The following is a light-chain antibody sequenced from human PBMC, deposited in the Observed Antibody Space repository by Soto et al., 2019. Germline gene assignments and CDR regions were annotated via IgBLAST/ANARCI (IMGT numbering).Light chain of an antibody. CDR2: EVD. CDR1: NSDVGRNHY. CDR3: QSYDSSLSGHVV. V-gene: IGLV2-8*01. J-gene: IGLJ2*01. Sequence: QSVLTQPPSASGSPGQSVIISCTGTNSDVGRNHYVSWYQFRPGKVPKVIIYEVDKRPSGVPDRFSGSKSGTSAFLAITGLQADDEADYYCQSYDSSLSGHVVFGGGTKLTVL.